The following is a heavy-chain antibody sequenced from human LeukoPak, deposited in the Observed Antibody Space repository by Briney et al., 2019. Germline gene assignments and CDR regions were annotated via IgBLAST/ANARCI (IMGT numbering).Heavy chain of an antibody. CDR2: INPSGGST. J-gene: IGHJ3*02. CDR1: GYTFTSYY. D-gene: IGHD6-19*01. V-gene: IGHV1-46*01. CDR3: ARGGRERYSSGWTDAFDI. Sequence: ASVKVSCKAFGYTFTSYYMHWVRQDPGQGLEWMGIINPSGGSTSYAQKFQGRVTMTRDTSTSTVYMELSSLSSEDTAVYYCARGGRERYSSGWTDAFDIWGQGTMVTVSS.